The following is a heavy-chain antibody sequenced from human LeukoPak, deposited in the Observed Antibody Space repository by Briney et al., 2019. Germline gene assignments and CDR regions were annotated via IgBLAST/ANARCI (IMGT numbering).Heavy chain of an antibody. CDR2: IYYSGDT. CDR3: ARKDGDL. CDR1: GGSISSYY. J-gene: IGHJ5*02. Sequence: SETLSLTFTVSGGSISSYYWSWIRQPPGKGLEWIGYIYYSGDTNYNPSLKSRLTISLDTSKNQVSLRLSSVTAADTAVYHCARKDGDLWGQGTLVTVSS. V-gene: IGHV4-59*08.